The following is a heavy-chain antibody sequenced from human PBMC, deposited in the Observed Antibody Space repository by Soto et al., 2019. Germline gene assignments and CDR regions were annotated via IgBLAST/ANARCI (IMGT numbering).Heavy chain of an antibody. CDR2: IYYSGST. CDR1: GGSISSYY. Sequence: SETLSLTCTVSGGSISSYYWSWIRQPPGKGLEWIGYIYYSGSTNYNPSLKSRVTISVDTSKNQFSLKLSSVTAADTAVYYCARDGYYYDSSGYWWFDHWGQGTLVTVSS. CDR3: ARDGYYYDSSGYWWFDH. J-gene: IGHJ5*02. D-gene: IGHD3-22*01. V-gene: IGHV4-59*12.